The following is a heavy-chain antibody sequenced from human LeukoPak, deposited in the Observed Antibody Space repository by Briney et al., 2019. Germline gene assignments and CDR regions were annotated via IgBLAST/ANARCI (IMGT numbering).Heavy chain of an antibody. Sequence: SQTLSLTCTVSGGSISSYYWSWIRQPAGKGLEWIGRIYTSGSTNYNPSLKSRVTMSVDTSKNQFSLKLSSVTAADTAVYYCASSPYYDSSGYYFPNYYFDYWGQGTLVTVSS. D-gene: IGHD3-22*01. CDR2: IYTSGST. J-gene: IGHJ4*02. CDR1: GGSISSYY. CDR3: ASSPYYDSSGYYFPNYYFDY. V-gene: IGHV4-4*07.